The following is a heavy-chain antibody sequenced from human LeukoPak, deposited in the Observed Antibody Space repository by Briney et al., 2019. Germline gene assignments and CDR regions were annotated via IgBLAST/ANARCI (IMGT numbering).Heavy chain of an antibody. CDR3: ARERKYYDSSGYYPNHWFDP. CDR1: GGSISSYY. D-gene: IGHD3-22*01. J-gene: IGHJ5*02. CDR2: IYYSGST. Sequence: SETLSLTCTVSGGSISSYYWSWIRQPPGKGLEWIGYIYYSGSTNYNPSLKSRVTISVDTSKNQFSLKLSSVTAADTAVYYCARERKYYDSSGYYPNHWFDPWGQGTLVTVSS. V-gene: IGHV4-59*12.